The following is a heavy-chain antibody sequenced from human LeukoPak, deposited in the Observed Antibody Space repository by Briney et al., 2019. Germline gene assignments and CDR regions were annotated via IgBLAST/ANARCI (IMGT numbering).Heavy chain of an antibody. CDR2: IIPIFGTA. J-gene: IGHJ6*02. CDR1: GGTFSSYA. V-gene: IGHV1-69*01. D-gene: IGHD4-17*01. CDR3: ATPGTTVTTEVYYYYGMDV. Sequence: GASVKVSCKASGGTFSSYAISWVRQAPGQGLEWMGGIIPIFGTANYAQKFQGRVTITADESTSTAYMELSSLRSEDTAAYYCATPGTTVTTEVYYYYGMDVWGQGTTVTVSS.